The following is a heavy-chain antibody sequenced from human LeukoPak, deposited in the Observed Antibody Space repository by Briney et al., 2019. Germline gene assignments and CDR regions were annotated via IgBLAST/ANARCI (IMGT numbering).Heavy chain of an antibody. CDR2: ISGSGGST. Sequence: GGSLRLSCAASGFTFSSYAMSWVRQAPGKGLEWVSAISGSGGSTYYADSVKGRFTISRDNSKNTPYLQMNSLRAEDTAVYYCAKLAVAGLRAYYYYGMDVWGQGTTVTVSS. CDR3: AKLAVAGLRAYYYYGMDV. J-gene: IGHJ6*02. CDR1: GFTFSSYA. V-gene: IGHV3-23*01. D-gene: IGHD6-19*01.